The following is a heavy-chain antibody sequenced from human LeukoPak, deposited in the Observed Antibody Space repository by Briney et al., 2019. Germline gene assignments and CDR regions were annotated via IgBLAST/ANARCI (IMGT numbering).Heavy chain of an antibody. Sequence: GGSLRFSCAASGFTFSSYAMHWVRQAPGKGLEWVAVISYDGSNKYYADSVKGRFTISRDNSKNTLYLQMNSLRAEDTAVYYCARESVAERFDCWSQGSLVTVSS. CDR1: GFTFSSYA. D-gene: IGHD1-1*01. CDR2: ISYDGSNK. V-gene: IGHV3-30-3*01. CDR3: ARESVAERFDC. J-gene: IGHJ4*02.